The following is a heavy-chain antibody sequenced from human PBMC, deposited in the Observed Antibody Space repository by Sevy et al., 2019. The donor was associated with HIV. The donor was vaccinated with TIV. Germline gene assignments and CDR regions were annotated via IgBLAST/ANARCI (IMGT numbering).Heavy chain of an antibody. CDR2: IYQSGNT. CDR1: AYSVSSAYS. CDR3: ASVGRLLMISGDVFEI. J-gene: IGHJ3*02. D-gene: IGHD3-9*01. V-gene: IGHV4-38-2*01. Sequence: SETLSLTCAVSAYSVSSAYSWGWIRQPPGKGLEWIGNIYQSGNTYYNPSLKSRVTISVDTSNNQFSLRLTSVTAADSAVYYCASVGRLLMISGDVFEIWGQGTMVTVSS.